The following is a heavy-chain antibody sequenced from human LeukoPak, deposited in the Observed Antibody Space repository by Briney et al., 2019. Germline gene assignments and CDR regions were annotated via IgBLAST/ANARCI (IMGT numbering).Heavy chain of an antibody. J-gene: IGHJ3*02. CDR2: ISSSGSTI. CDR1: GFTFSSYE. Sequence: PGGSLRLSCAASGFTFSSYEMNWVRQAPGKGLEWVSYISSSGSTIYYADSVKGRFTISRDNAKVSLYLQMNSLRAEDTAVYYCARARAAYYYEIRFGAVDIGGQGTMVTVSS. CDR3: ARARAAYYYEIRFGAVDI. V-gene: IGHV3-48*03. D-gene: IGHD3-22*01.